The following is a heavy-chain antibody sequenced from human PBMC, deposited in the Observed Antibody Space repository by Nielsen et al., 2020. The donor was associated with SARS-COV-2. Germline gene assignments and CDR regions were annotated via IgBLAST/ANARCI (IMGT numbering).Heavy chain of an antibody. CDR2: ISWNSGSI. CDR3: ATLPAPENYYYGMDV. J-gene: IGHJ6*02. Sequence: SLKISCAASGFTFDDYAMHWVRQAPGKGLEWVSGISWNSGSIGYADSVEGRFTISRDNAKNSLYLQMNSLRAEDTALYYCATLPAPENYYYGMDVWGQGTTVTVSS. CDR1: GFTFDDYA. D-gene: IGHD2-2*01. V-gene: IGHV3-9*01.